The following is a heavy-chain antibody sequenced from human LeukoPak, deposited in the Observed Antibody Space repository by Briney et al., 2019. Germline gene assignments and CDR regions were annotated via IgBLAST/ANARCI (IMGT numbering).Heavy chain of an antibody. CDR1: GFTFSNAW. D-gene: IGHD3-16*01. J-gene: IGHJ4*02. CDR2: IKSKTDGGTT. V-gene: IGHV3-15*01. Sequence: PGGSLRLSCAASGFTFSNAWMSWVRQAPRKGLEWVGRIKSKTDGGTTDYAAPVKGRFTISRDDSKNTLYLQMNSLKTEDTAVYYCTTLPLGGPIDYWGQGTLVTVSS. CDR3: TTLPLGGPIDY.